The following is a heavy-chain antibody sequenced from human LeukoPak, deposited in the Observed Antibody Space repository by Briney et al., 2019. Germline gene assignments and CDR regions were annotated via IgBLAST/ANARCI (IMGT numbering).Heavy chain of an antibody. CDR1: GGSINSYY. J-gene: IGHJ4*02. CDR2: IYYSGST. V-gene: IGHV4-59*01. D-gene: IGHD4-17*01. CDR3: ARTTVTFAGTSTFDS. Sequence: SETLSLTCTVSGGSINSYYWSWIRQPPGKGLEWIGYIYYSGSTKYNPSLKSRVTISVDTSKNQFSLRLTSVAAADTAMYYCARTTVTFAGTSTFDSWGQGTLVTVSS.